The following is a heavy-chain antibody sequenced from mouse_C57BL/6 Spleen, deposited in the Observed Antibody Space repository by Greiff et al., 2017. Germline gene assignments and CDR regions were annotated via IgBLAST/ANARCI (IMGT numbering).Heavy chain of an antibody. V-gene: IGHV1-81*01. CDR1: GYTFTSYG. Sequence: VQLQQSGAELARPGASVKLSCKASGYTFTSYGISWVKQRTGQGLEWIGEIYPRSGNTYYNEKFNGKATLTADKSSSTAYMELRSLTSEDSAVYFCAREEGIYYGNLDYWGQGTTLTVSS. D-gene: IGHD2-1*01. J-gene: IGHJ2*01. CDR2: IYPRSGNT. CDR3: AREEGIYYGNLDY.